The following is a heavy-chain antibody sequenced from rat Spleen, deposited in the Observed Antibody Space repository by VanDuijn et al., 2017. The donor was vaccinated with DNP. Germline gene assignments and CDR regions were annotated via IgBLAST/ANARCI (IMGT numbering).Heavy chain of an antibody. CDR2: ISGGGIT. J-gene: IGHJ3*01. V-gene: IGHV2S12*01. CDR1: GFSLTSYG. CDR3: ATSSYFGYDYGFAY. Sequence: QVQLKESGPGLVQPSQTLSLTCTVSGFSLTSYGVSWVRQPPGKGLEWIAAISGGGITYYNSALKSRLSISRDTSKSQVFLEMNSLQTEDTAIYFCATSSYFGYDYGFAYWGQGTLVTVSS. D-gene: IGHD1-7*01.